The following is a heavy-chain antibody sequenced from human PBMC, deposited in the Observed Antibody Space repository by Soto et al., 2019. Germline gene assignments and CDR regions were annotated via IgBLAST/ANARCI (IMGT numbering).Heavy chain of an antibody. CDR1: GGTFSSYA. J-gene: IGHJ3*02. Sequence: QVQLVQSGAEVKKPGSSVKVSCKASGGTFSSYAISWVRQAPGQGLEWMGGIIPIFGTANYAQKFQGRVTITADESASKAYMGLSSLSSEDTAGYYWARGLLLPSDAFDIWGQGKMVTVSS. CDR2: IIPIFGTA. CDR3: ARGLLLPSDAFDI. V-gene: IGHV1-69*01. D-gene: IGHD3-22*01.